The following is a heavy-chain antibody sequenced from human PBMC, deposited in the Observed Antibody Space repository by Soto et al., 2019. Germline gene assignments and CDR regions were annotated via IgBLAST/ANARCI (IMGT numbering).Heavy chain of an antibody. V-gene: IGHV4-39*01. J-gene: IGHJ3*02. CDR3: ARRDCISTSCYLHPDAFDI. CDR1: GWSLSSSSYY. Sequence: PSETLSPTRTVSGWSLSSSSYYWGWVPPPPGKGVEWIGSIYYSGSTYYNPSLKSRVTISVDTSKNQFSLKLSSVTAADTAVYYCARRDCISTSCYLHPDAFDIWGQGTIVTVSS. D-gene: IGHD2-2*01. CDR2: IYYSGST.